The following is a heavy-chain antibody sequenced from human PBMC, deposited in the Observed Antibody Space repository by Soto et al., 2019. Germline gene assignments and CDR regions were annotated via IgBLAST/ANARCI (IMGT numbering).Heavy chain of an antibody. J-gene: IGHJ4*01. Sequence: QVQLVESGGGVVQPGRSLQLSCSGSGFTFTNYGMHWVRRAPGKGLEWVAVISYDGSNKYYADSVKGRFTISRDNSRKTLYLQMNSLRAEDTAVYYCAKDGAPPYCSRGSFHSTPGYWGHGTLVTVSS. V-gene: IGHV3-30*18. CDR1: GFTFTNYG. CDR3: AKDGAPPYCSRGSFHSTPGY. D-gene: IGHD2-15*01. CDR2: ISYDGSNK.